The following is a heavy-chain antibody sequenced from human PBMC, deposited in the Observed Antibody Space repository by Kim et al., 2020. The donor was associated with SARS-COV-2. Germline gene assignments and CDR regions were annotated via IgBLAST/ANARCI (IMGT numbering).Heavy chain of an antibody. D-gene: IGHD3-10*01. CDR2: IIPIFGTA. J-gene: IGHJ4*02. CDR1: GGTFSSYA. Sequence: SVKVSCKASGGTFSSYAISWVRQAPGQGLEWMGGIIPIFGTANYAQKFQGRVTITADESTSTAYMELSSLRSEDTAVYYCARGEVRGVITSFFDYWGQGTLVTVSS. V-gene: IGHV1-69*13. CDR3: ARGEVRGVITSFFDY.